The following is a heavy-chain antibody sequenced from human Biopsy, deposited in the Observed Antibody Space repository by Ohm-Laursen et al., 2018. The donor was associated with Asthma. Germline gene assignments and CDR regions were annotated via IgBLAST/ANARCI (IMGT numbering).Heavy chain of an antibody. CDR2: IDPNSGGT. V-gene: IGHV1-2*06. Sequence: SSVKVSCKASGYPFTDYYVHWVRQAPGQGLEWMGRIDPNSGGTNYAQKFLGRVTMARDTSVNTAFMVLSRLRSDDTAVYYCARIKIRIGAGTDRYFDLWGRGTLVTVSS. CDR1: GYPFTDYY. CDR3: ARIKIRIGAGTDRYFDL. J-gene: IGHJ2*01. D-gene: IGHD3-16*01.